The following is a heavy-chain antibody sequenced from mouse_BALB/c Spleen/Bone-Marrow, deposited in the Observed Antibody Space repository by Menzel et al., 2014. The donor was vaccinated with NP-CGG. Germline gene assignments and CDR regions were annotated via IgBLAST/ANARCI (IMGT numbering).Heavy chain of an antibody. CDR1: GISLTRYV. CDR2: ISAGGRT. J-gene: IGHJ2*01. Sequence: VKLMESGSGLVAPSQSLYLTCTVYGISLTRYVVHWLLQPPGKGLEWLGVISAGGRTNYHSALLSRLIISKDDAKIQVFLKMNSLQTDDTAMYYWARDYYGSSYFDYWGQGTTLTVSS. V-gene: IGHV2-9*02. D-gene: IGHD1-1*01. CDR3: ARDYYGSSYFDY.